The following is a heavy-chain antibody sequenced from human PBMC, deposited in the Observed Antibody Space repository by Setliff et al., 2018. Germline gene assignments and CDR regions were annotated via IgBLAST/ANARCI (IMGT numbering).Heavy chain of an antibody. D-gene: IGHD1-1*01. J-gene: IGHJ4*02. CDR3: TATGGGTGGY. Sequence: GGSLRLSCAASGFTFSDHHMDWVRQAPGKGLEWVGRARSKANSYTTEYAASVKGRFTISRDDSKNSLYLQMNSLKTEDTAVYYCTATGGGTGGYWGQGTLVTVSS. CDR2: ARSKANSYTT. V-gene: IGHV3-72*01. CDR1: GFTFSDHH.